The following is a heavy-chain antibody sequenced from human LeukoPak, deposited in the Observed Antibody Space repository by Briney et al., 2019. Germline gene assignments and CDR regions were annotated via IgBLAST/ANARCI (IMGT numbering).Heavy chain of an antibody. J-gene: IGHJ4*02. CDR2: ISGSGGST. CDR1: GFTFGTYD. V-gene: IGHV3-23*01. D-gene: IGHD3-22*01. CDR3: AKVALFSGYYPPFDY. Sequence: GGSLRLSCAASGFTFGTYDMNWVRQAPGKGLEWVSSISGSGGSTYYADSVKGRFTISRDNSKNTLFLQMNSLRPEDTAVYHCAKVALFSGYYPPFDYWGQGTLVTVSS.